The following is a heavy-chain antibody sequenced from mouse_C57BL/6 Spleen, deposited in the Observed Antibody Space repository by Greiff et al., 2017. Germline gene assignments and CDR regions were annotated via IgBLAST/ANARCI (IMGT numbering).Heavy chain of an antibody. CDR2: IRNKANNHAT. D-gene: IGHD2-5*01. J-gene: IGHJ4*01. V-gene: IGHV6-6*01. CDR1: GFTFSDAW. Sequence: DVKLQESGGGLVQPGGSMKLSCAASGFTFSDAWMDWVRQSPEKGLEWVAEIRNKANNHATYYAESVKGRFTISRDDSKSSVYLQMNSLRAEDTGIYYCTRRGSYYSNYDAMDYWGQGTSVTVSS. CDR3: TRRGSYYSNYDAMDY.